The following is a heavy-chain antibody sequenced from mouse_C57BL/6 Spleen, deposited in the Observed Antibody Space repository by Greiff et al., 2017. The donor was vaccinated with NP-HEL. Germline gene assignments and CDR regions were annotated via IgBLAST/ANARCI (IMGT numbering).Heavy chain of an antibody. CDR2: FYPGSGSI. Sequence: VQLQQSGAELVKPGASVKLSCKASGYTFTAYTIHWVKQRSGQGLEWIGWFYPGSGSIKYNEKFKDKATLTADKSSSTVYMELSRLKSEDSAVYFCARHEDTTVVATNYFDYWGQGTTLTVSS. CDR3: ARHEDTTVVATNYFDY. CDR1: GYTFTAYT. J-gene: IGHJ2*01. V-gene: IGHV1-62-2*01. D-gene: IGHD1-1*01.